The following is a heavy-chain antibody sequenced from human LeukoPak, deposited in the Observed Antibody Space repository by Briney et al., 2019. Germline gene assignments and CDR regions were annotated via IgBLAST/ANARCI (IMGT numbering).Heavy chain of an antibody. CDR1: GGTFSSYG. CDR3: ARDPTVTAEVY. V-gene: IGHV1-2*02. CDR2: INPNSGGT. D-gene: IGHD4-17*01. Sequence: ASVKVSCKASGGTFSSYGISWVRQAPGQGLEWMGWINPNSGGTNYAQKFQGRVTMTRDTSISTAYMELSRLRSDDTAVYYCARDPTVTAEVYWGQGTLVTVSS. J-gene: IGHJ4*02.